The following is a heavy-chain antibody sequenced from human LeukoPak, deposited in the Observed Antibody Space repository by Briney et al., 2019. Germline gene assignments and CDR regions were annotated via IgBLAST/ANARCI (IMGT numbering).Heavy chain of an antibody. CDR2: IYYSRSI. D-gene: IGHD2-8*01. V-gene: IGHV4-39*01. CDR3: ARRNGNHDY. CDR1: GGSIRCNSCY. Sequence: SETLSLTCTVSGGSIRCNSCYWAWIRQPPGKGLEWLGSIYYSRSITDNPSLNSRVTISVDTSRNQFSLKLSSVTATDTAVYYCARRNGNHDYWGQGTLVTVSS. J-gene: IGHJ4*02.